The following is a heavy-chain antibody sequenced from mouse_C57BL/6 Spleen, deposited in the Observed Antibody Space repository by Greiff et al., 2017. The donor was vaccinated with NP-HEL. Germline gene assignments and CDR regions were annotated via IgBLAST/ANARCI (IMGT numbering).Heavy chain of an antibody. J-gene: IGHJ4*01. CDR1: GYTFTDYE. CDR2: IDPETGGT. Sequence: QVQLQQSGAELVRPGASVTLSCKASGYTFTDYEMHWVKQTPVHGLEWIGAIDPETGGTAYNQKFKGKAILTADKSSSTAYMELRSLTSEDSAVYYCTRKVYDGYAMDYWGQGTSVTVSS. V-gene: IGHV1-15*01. D-gene: IGHD2-3*01. CDR3: TRKVYDGYAMDY.